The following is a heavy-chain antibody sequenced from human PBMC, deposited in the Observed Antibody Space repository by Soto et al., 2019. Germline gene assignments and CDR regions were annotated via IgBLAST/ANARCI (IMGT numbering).Heavy chain of an antibody. CDR1: GGTISGYY. J-gene: IGHJ5*02. CDR2: IYSSGNT. D-gene: IGHD3-3*01. Sequence: SETLSLTSSVSGGTISGYYWTWIRQPAGKGLEWIGRIYSSGNTKYNPSLQSRVTMSLDTSNNQFSLRLTSVTAADTAFYYCTRGQRFSDWFDPWGQGTLVTVSS. V-gene: IGHV4-4*07. CDR3: TRGQRFSDWFDP.